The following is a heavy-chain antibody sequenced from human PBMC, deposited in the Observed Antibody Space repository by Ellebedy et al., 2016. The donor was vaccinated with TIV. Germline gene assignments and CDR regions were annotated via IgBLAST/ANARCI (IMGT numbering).Heavy chain of an antibody. CDR1: GFTFSPYS. CDR3: AKDLYGDYGGTVDY. CDR2: ISSTGITI. D-gene: IGHD4-17*01. Sequence: GESLKISCAASGFTFSPYSMNWVRQAPGKGLEWVSYISSTGITIYYADSVKGRFTISRDNAKNSLYLQMNSLRDEDTAVYYCAKDLYGDYGGTVDYWGQGTLVTVSS. V-gene: IGHV3-48*02. J-gene: IGHJ4*02.